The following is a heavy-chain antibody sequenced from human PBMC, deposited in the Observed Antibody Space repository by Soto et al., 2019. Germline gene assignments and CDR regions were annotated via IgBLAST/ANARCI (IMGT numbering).Heavy chain of an antibody. CDR2: IHYGGST. J-gene: IGHJ4*02. CDR3: ARGYNSGWYYFDF. Sequence: QVQLQESGPGLVKPSETLSLTCTVSGGSINGYFWSWIRQSPGKGLEWIGYIHYGGSTDYKPSLKSRITISLDTSKNQFSLKLSSVTAADTAVYYCARGYNSGWYYFDFWGQGTLVTVSS. D-gene: IGHD6-19*01. CDR1: GGSINGYF. V-gene: IGHV4-59*01.